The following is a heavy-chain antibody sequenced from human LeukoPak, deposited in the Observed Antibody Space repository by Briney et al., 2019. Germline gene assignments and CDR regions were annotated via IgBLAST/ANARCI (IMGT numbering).Heavy chain of an antibody. CDR3: ARLSGTYSNPQYYYYYMDV. D-gene: IGHD4-11*01. CDR1: GYSISSGYY. CDR2: IYHSGST. J-gene: IGHJ6*03. Sequence: SETLSLTCTVSGYSISSGYYWGWIRQPPGKGLEWIGSIYHSGSTNYNPSLKSRVTISVDTSKNQFSLKLSSVTAADTAVYYCARLSGTYSNPQYYYYYMDVWGKGTTVTVSS. V-gene: IGHV4-38-2*02.